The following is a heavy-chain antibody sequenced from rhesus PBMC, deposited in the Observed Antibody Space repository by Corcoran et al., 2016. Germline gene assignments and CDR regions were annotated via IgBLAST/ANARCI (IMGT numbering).Heavy chain of an antibody. J-gene: IGHJ6*01. Sequence: QVQLQESGPGLVKPSDTLSPTCTVSGVSLRRYYTWTCIRHPPGKGLVWIGAVYSITARTNYNPSLKGRVTISKDTSKNQFSLRLTSVTAADTAVYYCARQGYTDHLGGLDSWGQGVVVTVSS. D-gene: IGHD2-39*02. V-gene: IGHV4-143*01. CDR2: VYSITART. CDR1: GVSLRRYYT. CDR3: ARQGYTDHLGGLDS.